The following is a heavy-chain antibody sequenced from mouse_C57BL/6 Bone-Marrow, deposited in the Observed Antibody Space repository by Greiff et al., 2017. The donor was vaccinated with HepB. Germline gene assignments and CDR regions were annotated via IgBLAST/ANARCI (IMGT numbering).Heavy chain of an antibody. CDR3: TSPYYYGSSSAWFAY. CDR1: GFNIKDDY. J-gene: IGHJ3*01. D-gene: IGHD1-1*01. CDR2: IDPENGAT. Sequence: EVQLQQSGAELVRPGSSVKLSCTASGFNIKDDYMHWVKQRPEQGLEWIGWIDPENGATEYASKFQGKATITADTSSNPAYLQLSSLTSEDTAVYDCTSPYYYGSSSAWFAYWGQGTLVTVSA. V-gene: IGHV14-4*01.